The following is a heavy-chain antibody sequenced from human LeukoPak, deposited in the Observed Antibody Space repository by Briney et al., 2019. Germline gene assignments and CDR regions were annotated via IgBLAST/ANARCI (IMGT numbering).Heavy chain of an antibody. CDR2: FDPEDGET. CDR1: GCTLTELS. V-gene: IGHV1-24*01. J-gene: IGHJ4*02. Sequence: ASVKVSCKVSGCTLTELSMHWVRQAPGKGLEWMGGFDPEDGETIYAQKFQGRVTMTEDTSTDTAYMELSSLRSEDTAVYYCATGLYCSSTSCRAYWGQGTLVTVSS. CDR3: ATGLYCSSTSCRAY. D-gene: IGHD2-2*01.